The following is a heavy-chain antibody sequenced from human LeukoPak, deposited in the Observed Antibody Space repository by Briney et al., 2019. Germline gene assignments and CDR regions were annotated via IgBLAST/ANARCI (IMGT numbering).Heavy chain of an antibody. CDR2: IYYSGST. CDR3: ARDPGIAVAGTSWFDP. V-gene: IGHV4-39*07. Sequence: PSETLSLTCTVSGGSISSSSYYWGWIRQPPGKGLEWIGSIYYSGSTYYNPSLKSRVTISVDTSKNHFSLKLSSVTAADTAVYYCARDPGIAVAGTSWFDPWGQGTLVTVSS. D-gene: IGHD6-19*01. J-gene: IGHJ5*02. CDR1: GGSISSSSYY.